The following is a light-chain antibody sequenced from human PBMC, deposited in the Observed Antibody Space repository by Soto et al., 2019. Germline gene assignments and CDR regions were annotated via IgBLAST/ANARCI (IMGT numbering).Light chain of an antibody. Sequence: EIVLTQSPGTLSLSPGERATLSCRASQTVSSGSLAWYQQKPGQAPRLLISNASRRATGIPDRFSGSGSGTDFTLTISKLEPEDFAVYFWQQYGRSPVTFGPGTKVDIK. V-gene: IGKV3-20*01. CDR2: NAS. CDR3: QQYGRSPVT. CDR1: QTVSSGS. J-gene: IGKJ3*01.